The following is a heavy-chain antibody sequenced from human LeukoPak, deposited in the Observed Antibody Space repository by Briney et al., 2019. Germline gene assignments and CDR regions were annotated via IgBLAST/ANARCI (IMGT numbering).Heavy chain of an antibody. J-gene: IGHJ4*02. CDR1: GGSISSSSYY. V-gene: IGHV4-39*01. CDR3: ASGGSCSALCLGNY. CDR2: IYYSGST. Sequence: PSETLSLTCTVSGGSISSSSYYWGWIRQPPGKGLEWIGSIYYSGSTYYNPSLKSRVTISVDTSKNQFSLKLSSVTAADTAVYYCASGGSCSALCLGNYWGQGTLVTVPS. D-gene: IGHD2-15*01.